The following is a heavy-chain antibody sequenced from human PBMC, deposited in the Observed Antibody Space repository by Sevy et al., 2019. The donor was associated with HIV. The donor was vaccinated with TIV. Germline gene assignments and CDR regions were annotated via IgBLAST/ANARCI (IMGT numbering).Heavy chain of an antibody. D-gene: IGHD3-10*01. J-gene: IGHJ6*02. CDR3: AREAGEYYYAMDV. V-gene: IGHV4-59*01. Sequence: SETLSLTCTVSGVSISTYYWTWIRQSPGKGLEWIGYIYYGGITNYNPSLKSRGTISLDTSQNHFSLKLTSVTTADTSMYYCAREAGEYYYAMDVWGQGTTVTVSS. CDR1: GVSISTYY. CDR2: IYYGGIT.